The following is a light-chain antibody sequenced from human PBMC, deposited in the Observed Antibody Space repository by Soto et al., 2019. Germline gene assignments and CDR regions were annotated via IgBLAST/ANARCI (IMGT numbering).Light chain of an antibody. V-gene: IGKV3-11*01. J-gene: IGKJ5*01. Sequence: EIVLTQSPGTLSLSPGDRVTLSCRAGQSISSNFLAWYQQKPGQAPRLLIYDASNRATGIPARFSGSGSGTDFTLTISSLEPEDFAVYYCQQRSNWPPEITFGQGTRLEIK. CDR2: DAS. CDR1: QSISSN. CDR3: QQRSNWPPEIT.